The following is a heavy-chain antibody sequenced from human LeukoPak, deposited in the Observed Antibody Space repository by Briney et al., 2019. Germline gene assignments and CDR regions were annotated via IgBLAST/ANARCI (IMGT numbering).Heavy chain of an antibody. V-gene: IGHV1-69*06. J-gene: IGHJ3*02. CDR2: IIPIFGTA. CDR1: GGTFSSYA. Sequence: ASVKVSCKASGGTFSSYAISWVRQAPGQGLEWMGGIIPIFGTANYAQKFQGRVTITADKSTSTAYMELSSLRSEDTAVYYCARGYSSSWYRIDAFDIWGQGTMVTVSS. CDR3: ARGYSSSWYRIDAFDI. D-gene: IGHD6-13*01.